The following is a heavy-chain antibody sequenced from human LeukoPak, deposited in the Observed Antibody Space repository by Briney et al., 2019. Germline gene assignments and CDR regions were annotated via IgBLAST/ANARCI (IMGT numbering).Heavy chain of an antibody. CDR1: GLTLSNYW. J-gene: IGHJ4*02. CDR3: ARDVTGDAGDY. V-gene: IGHV3-7*01. Sequence: QSGGSLRLSCTASGLTLSNYWMIWVRQAPGKGLQWVAKIKQDGSEKYYVDSVKGRFTISRDNAKNSLYLQMSSLRAEDTAVYYCARDVTGDAGDYWGQGTLVTVSS. D-gene: IGHD7-27*01. CDR2: IKQDGSEK.